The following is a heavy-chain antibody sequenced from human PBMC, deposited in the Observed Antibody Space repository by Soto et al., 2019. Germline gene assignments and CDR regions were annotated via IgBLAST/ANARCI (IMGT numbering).Heavy chain of an antibody. CDR2: INHSGST. Sequence: SETLSLTCAVYGGSFSGYYWSWIRQPPGKGLEWIGEINHSGSTNYNPSLKSRVTISVDTSKNQFSLKLSSVTAADTAVYYCARGFGENKRWGITMVRGDAFDIWGQGTMVTVSS. V-gene: IGHV4-34*01. CDR1: GGSFSGYY. CDR3: ARGFGENKRWGITMVRGDAFDI. J-gene: IGHJ3*02. D-gene: IGHD3-10*01.